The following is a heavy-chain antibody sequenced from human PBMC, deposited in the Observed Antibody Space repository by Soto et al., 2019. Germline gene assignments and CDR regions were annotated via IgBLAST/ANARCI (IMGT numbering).Heavy chain of an antibody. J-gene: IGHJ4*02. V-gene: IGHV1-69*02. CDR1: GGTFSSYT. D-gene: IGHD4-17*01. CDR3: XXXGGDYGXXWYFDY. Sequence: QVQLVQSGAEVKKPGSSVKVSCKASGGTFSSYTISWVRQAPGQGLEWMGRIIPILGIANYAQKFQGRVTITADXXXXXXXXXXXXXXXXXXXXXXXXXXGGDYGXXWYFDYWGQGTLVTVSS. CDR2: IIPILGIA.